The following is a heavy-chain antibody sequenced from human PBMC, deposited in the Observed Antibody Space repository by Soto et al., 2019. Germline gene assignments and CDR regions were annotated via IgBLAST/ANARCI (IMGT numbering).Heavy chain of an antibody. Sequence: PTLCSTCAISGEGVYSIGAACNWIRQAPSRGLECRGRTYYWSKWYNDYAVSVESRITINPVTSKNQFSLQLNSVTPEDTAVYYCARGGSGWFSFHYYYCMDVWGQGTTVTVSS. CDR3: ARGGSGWFSFHYYYCMDV. CDR1: GEGVYSIGAA. CDR2: TYYWSKWYN. D-gene: IGHD6-19*01. V-gene: IGHV6-1*01. J-gene: IGHJ6*02.